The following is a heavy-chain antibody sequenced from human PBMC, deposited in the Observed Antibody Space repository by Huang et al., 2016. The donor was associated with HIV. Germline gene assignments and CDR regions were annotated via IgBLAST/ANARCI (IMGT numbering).Heavy chain of an antibody. CDR1: GFTFSNAW. D-gene: IGHD4-17*01. CDR3: TTDRDYGDYVADAFDI. CDR2: IKSKTDGGTT. V-gene: IGHV3-15*01. Sequence: EVQLVESGGGLVTPGGSLRLSCAASGFTFSNAWMGWVRQAPGKGLEWVGRIKSKTDGGTTDYAAPVKGRFTSSRDDSKNTLYLQMNTLKTEDTAVYYCTTDRDYGDYVADAFDIWGQGTMVTVSS. J-gene: IGHJ3*02.